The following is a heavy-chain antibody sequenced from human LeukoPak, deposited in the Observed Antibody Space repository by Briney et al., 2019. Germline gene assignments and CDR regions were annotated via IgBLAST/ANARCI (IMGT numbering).Heavy chain of an antibody. CDR2: ISGSGGST. Sequence: PGGSLSLSCVASGFTFSNFAMSWVRQAPGKGLEWVSAISGSGGSTYYADSVKGRFTISRDNSKNTLCLQMNSLRAEDTAVYYCAKDLYDYVWGSPAFDIWGQGTMVTVSS. CDR3: AKDLYDYVWGSPAFDI. CDR1: GFTFSNFA. D-gene: IGHD3-16*01. J-gene: IGHJ3*02. V-gene: IGHV3-23*01.